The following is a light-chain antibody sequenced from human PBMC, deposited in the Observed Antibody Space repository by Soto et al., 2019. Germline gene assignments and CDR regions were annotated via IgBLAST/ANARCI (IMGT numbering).Light chain of an antibody. CDR1: QILVYSDGNTY. Sequence: VVMTQSPLSLPVTLGQPASISCRSSQILVYSDGNTYLNWFQQRPGQSPRRLIYKVSNRDSGVPDRFSGSGSGTDFTLKISRVEAEDVGVYYCMQGTHWTRTFGQGTKVEIK. J-gene: IGKJ1*01. CDR2: KVS. CDR3: MQGTHWTRT. V-gene: IGKV2-30*01.